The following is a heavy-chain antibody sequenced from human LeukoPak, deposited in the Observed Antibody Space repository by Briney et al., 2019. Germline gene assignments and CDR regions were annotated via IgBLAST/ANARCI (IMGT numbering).Heavy chain of an antibody. Sequence: GGSLRLSCAASGFTFSSYSMNWVRQAPGKGLEWVSSISGSSSYIYYADSVKGRFTISRHNAKNSLYLQMNSLRAEDTAVYYCAKGGPWIHDYYYYMDVWGKGTTVTVSS. CDR2: ISGSSSYI. J-gene: IGHJ6*03. D-gene: IGHD5-18*01. CDR1: GFTFSSYS. CDR3: AKGGPWIHDYYYYMDV. V-gene: IGHV3-21*01.